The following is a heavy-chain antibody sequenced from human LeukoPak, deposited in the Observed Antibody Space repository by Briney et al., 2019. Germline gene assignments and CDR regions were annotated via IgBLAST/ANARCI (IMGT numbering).Heavy chain of an antibody. CDR1: GFTFSSYS. V-gene: IGHV3-21*01. CDR3: AREGYYSGMDV. CDR2: IGSSISYI. J-gene: IGHJ6*02. Sequence: GGSLRLSCAASGFTFSSYSMKWVRQAPGKGLERVSFIGSSISYISYADSVKGRFTISRDNATNSRYLQMNSLRAEDTAVYYCAREGYYSGMDVWGQGTTVTVSS. D-gene: IGHD2-15*01.